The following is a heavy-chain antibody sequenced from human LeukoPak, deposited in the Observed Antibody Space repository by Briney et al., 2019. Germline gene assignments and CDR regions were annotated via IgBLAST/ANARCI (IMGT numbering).Heavy chain of an antibody. CDR3: AKDGYSDAY. CDR1: GFTFRNFA. CDR2: ISGSGGST. D-gene: IGHD1-26*01. J-gene: IGHJ4*02. Sequence: TGGSLRLSCAASGFTFRNFAMSWVRQAPGKGLEWVSGISGSGGSTSHAESVKGRFTTSRDNSRNTLYLQMNSLRAEDTAVYYCAKDGYSDAYWGQGTLVTVSS. V-gene: IGHV3-23*01.